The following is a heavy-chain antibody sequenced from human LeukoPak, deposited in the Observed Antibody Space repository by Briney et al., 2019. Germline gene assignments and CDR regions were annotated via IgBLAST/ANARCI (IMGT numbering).Heavy chain of an antibody. V-gene: IGHV3-23*01. Sequence: GGSLRLSCAASGFTFSSYAMSWVRQAPGKGLEWVSAISGSGGSTYYADSVKGRFTISRDNSKNTLYLQMNSLRAEDTAVYYCAKDPRPIVVVPAADLYNWFDPWGQGTLVTVSS. CDR1: GFTFSSYA. CDR2: ISGSGGST. D-gene: IGHD2-2*01. J-gene: IGHJ5*02. CDR3: AKDPRPIVVVPAADLYNWFDP.